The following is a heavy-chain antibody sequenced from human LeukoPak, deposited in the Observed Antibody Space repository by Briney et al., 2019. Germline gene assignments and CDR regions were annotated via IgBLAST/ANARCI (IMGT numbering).Heavy chain of an antibody. CDR1: GFTFNRYN. Sequence: PGGSLRLSCAASGFTFNRYNMNWVRRAPGKGLEWVSSISTSSSYIYYADSVKGRFTISRDNAKNTLYLQMNSLRAEDTAVYYCARDRYDYVWGSYYSGYWGQGTLVTVSS. CDR3: ARDRYDYVWGSYYSGY. CDR2: ISTSSSYI. D-gene: IGHD3-16*01. J-gene: IGHJ4*02. V-gene: IGHV3-21*01.